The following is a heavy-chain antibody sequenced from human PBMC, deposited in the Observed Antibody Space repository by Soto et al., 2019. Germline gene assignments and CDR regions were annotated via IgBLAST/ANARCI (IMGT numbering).Heavy chain of an antibody. CDR1: GFTFSNAW. CDR3: ARSPISGWNHDAFDI. J-gene: IGHJ3*02. D-gene: IGHD6-19*01. CDR2: ISSSSSYI. Sequence: GGSLRLSCAASGFTFSNAWINWVRQAPGKGLEWVSSISSSSSYIYYADSVKGRFTISRDNAKNSLYLQMNSLRAEDTAVYYCARSPISGWNHDAFDIWGQGTMVTVSS. V-gene: IGHV3-21*01.